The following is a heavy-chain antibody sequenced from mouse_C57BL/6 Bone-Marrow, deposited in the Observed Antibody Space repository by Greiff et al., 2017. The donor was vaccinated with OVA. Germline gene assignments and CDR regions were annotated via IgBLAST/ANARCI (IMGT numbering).Heavy chain of an antibody. CDR1: GYTFTDYY. CDR2: INPYNGGT. Sequence: EVQLQQSGPVLVKPGASVKMSCKASGYTFTDYYMNWVKQSHGMSLEWIGVINPYNGGTSYNQKFKGKATLTVDKSSSTAYMELNSLTSEDSAVYYCAREGTLRLDPPYFDYWGQGTTLTVSS. V-gene: IGHV1-19*01. J-gene: IGHJ2*01. D-gene: IGHD2-12*01. CDR3: AREGTLRLDPPYFDY.